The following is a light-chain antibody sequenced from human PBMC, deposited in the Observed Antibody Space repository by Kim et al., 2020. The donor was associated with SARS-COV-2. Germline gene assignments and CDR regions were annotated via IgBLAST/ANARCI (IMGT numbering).Light chain of an antibody. CDR3: AVWDDSLNGVL. J-gene: IGLJ3*02. V-gene: IGLV1-44*01. Sequence: GQGVTISCSGSNSNVGANIVNWYQQNPGTAPKILIHGNSRRPSGVPDRFSASKSGTSASLAISGLQSADEAHYYCAVWDDSLNGVLFGGGTKVTVL. CDR2: GNS. CDR1: NSNVGANI.